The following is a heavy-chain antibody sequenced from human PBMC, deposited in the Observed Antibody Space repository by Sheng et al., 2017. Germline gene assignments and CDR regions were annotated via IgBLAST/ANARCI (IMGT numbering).Heavy chain of an antibody. CDR3: ASILTGYLYYYFYIDV. CDR1: GFTFNRAW. J-gene: IGHJ6*03. CDR2: IKSRNDGGTT. V-gene: IGHV3-15*01. Sequence: VQLVESGGGLVKPGGSLRLSCAGSGFTFNRAWMTWVRQAPGKGLEWIGRIKSRNDGGTTDYADFAKGRFIISRDDSKNAAYLEMNSLNSGDSAVYYCASILTGYLYYYFYIDVWGQGTTVAVTS. D-gene: IGHD3-9*01.